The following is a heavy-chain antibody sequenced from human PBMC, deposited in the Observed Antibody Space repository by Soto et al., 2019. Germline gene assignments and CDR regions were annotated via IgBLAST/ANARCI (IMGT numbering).Heavy chain of an antibody. J-gene: IGHJ4*02. CDR2: ISGSGGSI. Sequence: EVQLLESGGGLVQPGGSLRLSCAASGFTFSSYAMSWVRQAPGKGLEWVSAISGSGGSIGYADSVKGRFTISRDNAKNSLYLQMNSLRAEDTALYYCAKGYYYDSSGSFEYWGQGTLVTVSS. V-gene: IGHV3-23*01. CDR1: GFTFSSYA. D-gene: IGHD3-22*01. CDR3: AKGYYYDSSGSFEY.